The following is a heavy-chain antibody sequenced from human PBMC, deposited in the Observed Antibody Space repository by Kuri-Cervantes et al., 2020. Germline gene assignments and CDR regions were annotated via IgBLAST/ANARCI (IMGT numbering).Heavy chain of an antibody. D-gene: IGHD4-17*01. J-gene: IGHJ6*02. CDR3: AREAVTTYYYYGMDV. Sequence: GESLKISCAASGFTFSNYAMSWVRQAPGEGLEWVSGITGSGGSTYYADSVKGRFTISRDNSKNTLYLQMNSLRAEDTAVYYCAREAVTTYYYYGMDVWGQGTTVTVSS. V-gene: IGHV3-23*01. CDR1: GFTFSNYA. CDR2: ITGSGGST.